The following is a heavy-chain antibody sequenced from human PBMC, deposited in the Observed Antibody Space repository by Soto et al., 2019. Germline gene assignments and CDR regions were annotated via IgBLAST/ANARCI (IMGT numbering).Heavy chain of an antibody. V-gene: IGHV4-61*01. CDR1: GGSVSSGSYY. CDR3: ARETYDSSGYYYVY. D-gene: IGHD3-22*01. Sequence: SETLSLTCTVSGGSVSSGSYYWSWIRQPPGKGLEWIGYIYYSGSTNYNPSLKSRVTISVDTSKNQFSLKLSSVTAADTAVYYCARETYDSSGYYYVYWGQGTLVTVSS. CDR2: IYYSGST. J-gene: IGHJ4*02.